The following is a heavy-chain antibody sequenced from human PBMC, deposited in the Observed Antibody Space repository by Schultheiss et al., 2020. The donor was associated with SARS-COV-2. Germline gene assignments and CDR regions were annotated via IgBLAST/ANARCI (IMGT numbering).Heavy chain of an antibody. V-gene: IGHV4-59*01. CDR2: IYHSGST. J-gene: IGHJ5*02. Sequence: SETLSLTCTVSGGSISSYYWSWIRQPPGKGLEWIGYIYHSGSTNYNPSLKSRVTISVDTSKNQFSLKLSSVTAADTAVYYCARDGQAYDFWSGYYNWFDPWGQGTLVTVS. CDR1: GGSISSYY. CDR3: ARDGQAYDFWSGYYNWFDP. D-gene: IGHD3-3*01.